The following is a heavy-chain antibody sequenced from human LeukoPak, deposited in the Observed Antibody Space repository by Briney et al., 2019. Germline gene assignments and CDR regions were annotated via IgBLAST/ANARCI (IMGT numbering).Heavy chain of an antibody. D-gene: IGHD1-26*01. Sequence: TSETLSLTCTVSGGSISSSSYYWGWIRQPPGKGLEWIGSIYYSGSTYYNPSLKSRVTISVDTSKNQFSLKLSSVTAADTAVYYCARDSGSYRGTLDYWGQGTLVTVSS. CDR3: ARDSGSYRGTLDY. J-gene: IGHJ4*02. CDR1: GGSISSSSYY. CDR2: IYYSGST. V-gene: IGHV4-39*07.